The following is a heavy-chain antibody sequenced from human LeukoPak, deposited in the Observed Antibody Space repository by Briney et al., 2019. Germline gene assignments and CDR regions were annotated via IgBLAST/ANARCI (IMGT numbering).Heavy chain of an antibody. V-gene: IGHV3-23*01. CDR3: AKDTLGYCSGGICYNY. J-gene: IGHJ4*02. CDR2: ISGSGGST. D-gene: IGHD2-15*01. Sequence: GGSLRLSCAASEFTFSSYWMSWVRQAPGKGLEWVSAISGSGGSTYYADSVKGRFTISRDNSKNTLYLQMNSLRAEDTAVYYCAKDTLGYCSGGICYNYWGQGTLVTVSS. CDR1: EFTFSSYW.